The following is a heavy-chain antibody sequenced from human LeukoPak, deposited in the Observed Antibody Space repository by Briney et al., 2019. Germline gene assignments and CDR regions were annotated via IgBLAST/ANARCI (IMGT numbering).Heavy chain of an antibody. D-gene: IGHD3-3*01. V-gene: IGHV4-34*01. CDR1: GGSFSGYY. Sequence: SETLSLTCAVYGGSFSGYYWSWIRQPPGKGLEWIGEINHSGSTNYNPSLKSRVTISVDTSKNQFSLKLSSVTAADTAVYYCARSSIGFWSGYPPGPYYYYGMDVWGQGTTVTVSS. CDR2: INHSGST. CDR3: ARSSIGFWSGYPPGPYYYYGMDV. J-gene: IGHJ6*02.